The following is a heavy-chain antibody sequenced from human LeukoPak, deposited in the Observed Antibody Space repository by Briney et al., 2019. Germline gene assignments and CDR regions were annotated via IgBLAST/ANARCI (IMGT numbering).Heavy chain of an antibody. V-gene: IGHV5-10-1*01. CDR1: GYSFTIYW. D-gene: IGHD2-8*01. CDR3: ARSMAGSGGYYYYDMDV. J-gene: IGHJ6*02. CDR2: IDPSDSYT. Sequence: GESLKISCKGSGYSFTIYWISWVRQMPGKGLEWMGSIDPSDSYTNYSPSFQGHVTISADKSISAAYLQWSSLKASDAAAYYCARSMAGSGGYYYYDMDVWGQGTTVTVSS.